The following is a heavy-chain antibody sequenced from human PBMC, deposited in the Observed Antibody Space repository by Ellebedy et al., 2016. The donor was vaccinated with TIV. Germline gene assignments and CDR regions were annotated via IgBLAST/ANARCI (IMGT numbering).Heavy chain of an antibody. V-gene: IGHV4-30-4*01. Sequence: SETLSLXXTVSGGSISSGDYYWSWIRQPPGKGLEWIGYIYYSGSTYYNPSLKSRVTISVDTSKNQFSLKLSSVTAADTAVYYCARGHGGTYSIWGQGTLVTVSS. CDR1: GGSISSGDYY. CDR2: IYYSGST. J-gene: IGHJ4*02. CDR3: ARGHGGTYSI. D-gene: IGHD3-16*01.